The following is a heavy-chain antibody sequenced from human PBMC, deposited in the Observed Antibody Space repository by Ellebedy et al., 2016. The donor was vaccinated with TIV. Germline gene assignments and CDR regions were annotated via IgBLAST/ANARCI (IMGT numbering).Heavy chain of an antibody. D-gene: IGHD5-18*01. Sequence: GGSLRLSCAASGFTFRSYDMHWVRQATGKGLEWVSAIGTAGATYYPGSVKGRFTISRENAKNSLYLQMNSLRAEDTAVYYCARVRFGDTAVDYWGQGTLVTVSS. CDR2: IGTAGAT. CDR1: GFTFRSYD. CDR3: ARVRFGDTAVDY. J-gene: IGHJ4*02. V-gene: IGHV3-13*01.